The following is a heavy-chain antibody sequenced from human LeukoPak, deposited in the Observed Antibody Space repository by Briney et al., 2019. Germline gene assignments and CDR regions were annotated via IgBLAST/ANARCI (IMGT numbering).Heavy chain of an antibody. V-gene: IGHV5-51*01. D-gene: IGHD6-6*01. Sequence: GEYLKSSSKGSGYRCTSYGIRWVRQMPGKSMACTAFSYPGDSDSRYSSSVQGRVTISADKSISAAYLQWSSLKASDTAMYYCARSARYSSSLGIDYWGQGTLVTVSS. CDR3: ARSARYSSSLGIDY. CDR1: GYRCTSYG. CDR2: SYPGDSDS. J-gene: IGHJ4*02.